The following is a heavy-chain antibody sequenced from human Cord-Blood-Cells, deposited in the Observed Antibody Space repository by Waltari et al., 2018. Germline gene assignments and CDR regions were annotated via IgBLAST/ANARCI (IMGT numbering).Heavy chain of an antibody. CDR2: VDPEDGET. Sequence: EVQLVQPGAALKKPGATVKISCKVSGYTFTDYYMHWVQQAPGQGLGWMGIVDPEDGETKYAEKYQGRVTITADTSTDTAYMELSSLSAEDTAVYYCATGAGNWFDPWGQGTLVTVSS. J-gene: IGHJ5*02. V-gene: IGHV1-69-2*01. CDR3: ATGAGNWFDP. CDR1: GYTFTDYY.